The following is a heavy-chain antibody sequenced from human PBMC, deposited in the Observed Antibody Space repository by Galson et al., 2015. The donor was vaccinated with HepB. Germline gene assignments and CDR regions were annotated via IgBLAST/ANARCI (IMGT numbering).Heavy chain of an antibody. J-gene: IGHJ4*02. V-gene: IGHV6-1*01. Sequence: CAISGDSVSSNSAAWNWIRQSPSRGLEWLGRTYYRSKWYNDYAVSVKSRITINPDASKNQFSLQLNSVTPEDTAVYYCAREGRSGYYYWDFDYWGQGTLVTVSS. CDR2: TYYRSKWYN. D-gene: IGHD3-22*01. CDR1: GDSVSSNSAA. CDR3: AREGRSGYYYWDFDY.